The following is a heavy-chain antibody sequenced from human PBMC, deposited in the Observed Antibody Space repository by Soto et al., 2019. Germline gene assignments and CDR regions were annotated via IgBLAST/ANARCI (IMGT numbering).Heavy chain of an antibody. V-gene: IGHV3-23*01. Sequence: GGSLRLSCAASGFTFSSYAMSWVRQAPGKGLEWVSAISGSVGSTYYADSVKGRFTISRDNSKNTLYLQMNSLRAEDAAVYYCAKGSYYDSSGYYYDYFDYSGQGTLVTVSS. CDR2: ISGSVGST. D-gene: IGHD3-22*01. CDR1: GFTFSSYA. CDR3: AKGSYYDSSGYYYDYFDY. J-gene: IGHJ4*02.